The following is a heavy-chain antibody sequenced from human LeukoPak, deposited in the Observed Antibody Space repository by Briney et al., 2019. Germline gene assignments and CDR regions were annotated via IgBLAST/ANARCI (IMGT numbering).Heavy chain of an antibody. J-gene: IGHJ4*02. CDR3: ARGHYGGNRYFDN. D-gene: IGHD4-23*01. Sequence: ASVKVSCKTSGYTFRDYEINWVRQAPGLGLEWVAWIHANSGKAGSAQKFQGRVTLTRDTSTETACMELSGLTSDDSATYFCARGHYGGNRYFDNWGQGTLVTVSS. V-gene: IGHV1-8*01. CDR1: GYTFRDYE. CDR2: IHANSGKA.